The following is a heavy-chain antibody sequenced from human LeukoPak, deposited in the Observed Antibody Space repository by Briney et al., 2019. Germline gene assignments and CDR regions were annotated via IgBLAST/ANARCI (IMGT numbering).Heavy chain of an antibody. CDR3: ARETSGTYYNPLGYMDV. D-gene: IGHD3-10*01. Sequence: PSETLSLICTVSGGSISIYYWNWIRQPAGKGLEWIGRIFTSGITNYNPSLKSRVTMSVDTSKNQFSLNLSSVIAADTAIYYCARETSGTYYNPLGYMDVWGKGTTVTVSS. J-gene: IGHJ6*03. V-gene: IGHV4-4*07. CDR2: IFTSGIT. CDR1: GGSISIYY.